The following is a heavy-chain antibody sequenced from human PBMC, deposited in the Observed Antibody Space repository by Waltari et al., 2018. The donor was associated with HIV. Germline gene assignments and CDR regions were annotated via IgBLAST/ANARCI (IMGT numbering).Heavy chain of an antibody. CDR3: ARVGSSWNFGSHNFDI. CDR1: GYTFIDYY. V-gene: IGHV1-2*02. J-gene: IGHJ3*02. Sequence: QVQLVQSGAEVKKPGASVTVSCKHSGYTFIDYYLPWVRQAPGQGLEWMGWINPDSGVTKSGQKFQGRVTMTRDTSISTVFLQLSGLRSDDTGVYYCARVGSSWNFGSHNFDIWGQGTMVTVSS. D-gene: IGHD1-7*01. CDR2: INPDSGVT.